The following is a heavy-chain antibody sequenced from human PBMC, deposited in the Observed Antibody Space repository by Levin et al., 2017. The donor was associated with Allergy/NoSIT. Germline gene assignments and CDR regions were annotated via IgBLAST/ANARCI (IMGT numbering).Heavy chain of an antibody. J-gene: IGHJ4*02. D-gene: IGHD6-19*01. Sequence: GASVKVSCKASGYTFTSYYMHWVRQAPGQGLEWMGIINPSGGSTSYAQKFQGRVTMTRDTSTSTVYMELSSLRSEDTAVYYCARAQREAAISSGPNPYYFDYWGQGTLVTVSS. CDR3: ARAQREAAISSGPNPYYFDY. V-gene: IGHV1-46*01. CDR1: GYTFTSYY. CDR2: INPSGGST.